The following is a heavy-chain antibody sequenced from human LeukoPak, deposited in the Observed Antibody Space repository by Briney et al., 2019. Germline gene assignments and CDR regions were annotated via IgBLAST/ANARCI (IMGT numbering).Heavy chain of an antibody. J-gene: IGHJ4*02. CDR3: VREGGDSSGYYFLY. D-gene: IGHD3-22*01. CDR1: GYTFPTYG. Sequence: ASVKVSCKASGYTFPTYGLSWVRQAPGQGLEWMGWISAYNGNTNYAQKLQGRVTMTTDTSTSPAYMELRSLRSDDTAVYYCVREGGDSSGYYFLYWGLGTLVTVSS. CDR2: ISAYNGNT. V-gene: IGHV1-18*01.